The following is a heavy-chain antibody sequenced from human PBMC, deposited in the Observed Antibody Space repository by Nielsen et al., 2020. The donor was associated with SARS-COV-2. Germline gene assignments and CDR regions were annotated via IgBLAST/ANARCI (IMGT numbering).Heavy chain of an antibody. Sequence: SCKASGYTFTSYYMHWVRQAPGKGLVWVSRINSDGSSTSYADSVKGRFTISRDNAKNTLYLQMNSLRAEDTAVYYCARDTREIQLWLLSSWFDPWGQGTLVTVSS. CDR3: ARDTREIQLWLLSSWFDP. CDR2: INSDGSST. D-gene: IGHD5-18*01. CDR1: GYTFTSYY. J-gene: IGHJ5*02. V-gene: IGHV3-74*01.